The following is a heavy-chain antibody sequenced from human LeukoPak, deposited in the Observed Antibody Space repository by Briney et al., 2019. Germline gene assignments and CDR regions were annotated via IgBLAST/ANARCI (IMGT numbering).Heavy chain of an antibody. CDR2: ISSSSSYI. J-gene: IGHJ1*01. Sequence: GGSLTLSCVASGFAFDDYAMSWVRQAPGKGLEWVSSISSSSSYIYHADSVKGRFTISRDNAKNSLYLQMNSLRAEDTAVYYCAKDVLNYYDSSGYGYFQHWGQGTLVTVSS. D-gene: IGHD3-22*01. CDR3: AKDVLNYYDSSGYGYFQH. V-gene: IGHV3-21*01. CDR1: GFAFDDYA.